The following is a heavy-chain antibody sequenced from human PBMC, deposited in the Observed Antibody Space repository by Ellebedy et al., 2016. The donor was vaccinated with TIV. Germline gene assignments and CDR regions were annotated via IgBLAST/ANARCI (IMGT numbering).Heavy chain of an antibody. CDR1: GGIFSSYG. D-gene: IGHD4-23*01. CDR3: ARVGNYYGGNPSYYFDY. V-gene: IGHV1-69*10. J-gene: IGHJ4*02. CDR2: IIPILGKA. Sequence: AASVKVSCKASGGIFSSYGISWVRQAPGQGLEWMGGIIPILGKANYAQKFQGRVTITADESTYTAYMELSSLRSEDTAVYYCARVGNYYGGNPSYYFDYWGQGTLVTVSS.